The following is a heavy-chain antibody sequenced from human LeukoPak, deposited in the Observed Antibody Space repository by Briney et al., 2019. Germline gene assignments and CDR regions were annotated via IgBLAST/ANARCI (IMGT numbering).Heavy chain of an antibody. Sequence: GASVKVSCKVSGYTFTGYYMHWVRQAPGQGLEWMGWINPNSGGTNYAQKFQGRVTMTRDTSISTAYMELSRLRSDDTAVYCCAREKVVVAATEGVAFDIWGQGTMVTVSS. D-gene: IGHD2-15*01. CDR3: AREKVVVAATEGVAFDI. V-gene: IGHV1-2*02. J-gene: IGHJ3*02. CDR2: INPNSGGT. CDR1: GYTFTGYY.